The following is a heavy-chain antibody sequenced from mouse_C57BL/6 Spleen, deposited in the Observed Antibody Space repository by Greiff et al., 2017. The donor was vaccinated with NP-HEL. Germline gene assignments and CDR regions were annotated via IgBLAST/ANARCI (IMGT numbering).Heavy chain of an antibody. CDR1: GFTFSSYA. D-gene: IGHD1-1*01. CDR2: ISSGGDYI. V-gene: IGHV5-9-1*02. Sequence: EVKVVESGEGLVKPGGSLKLSCAASGFTFSSYAMSWVRQTPEKRLEWVAYISSGGDYIYYADTVKGRFTISRDNARNTLYLQMSSLKSEDTAMYYCTRVSYGSSYDYWGQGTTLTVSS. J-gene: IGHJ2*01. CDR3: TRVSYGSSYDY.